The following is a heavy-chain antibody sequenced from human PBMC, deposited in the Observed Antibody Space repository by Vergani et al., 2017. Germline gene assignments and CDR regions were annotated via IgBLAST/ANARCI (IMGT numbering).Heavy chain of an antibody. CDR3: ARQGAAATRIFDY. D-gene: IGHD6-13*01. J-gene: IGHJ4*02. Sequence: QVQLQESGPGLVKPSETLSLTCTVSGGSVSSGSYYWSWIRQPPGKGLEWIGYIYYSGSTYYNPSLKSRVTISVDTSKNQFSLKLSSVTAADTAVYYCARQGAAATRIFDYWGQGTLVTVSS. CDR2: IYYSGST. CDR1: GGSVSSGSYY. V-gene: IGHV4-39*01.